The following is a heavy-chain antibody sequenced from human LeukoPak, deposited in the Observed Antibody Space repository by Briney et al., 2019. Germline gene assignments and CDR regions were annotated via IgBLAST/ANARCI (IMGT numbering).Heavy chain of an antibody. V-gene: IGHV4-4*02. D-gene: IGHD6-19*01. CDR2: ISHSGST. Sequence: SETLSLTCDVSGGSISGNNRWSWVRQPPGKGLEWIGEISHSGSTGYNSSLKSRVTISVDPSTNQFSLKLSSVTAADTAVYFCARHQWLGPFDSWGQGTLVTVSS. CDR3: ARHQWLGPFDS. CDR1: GGSISGNNR. J-gene: IGHJ4*02.